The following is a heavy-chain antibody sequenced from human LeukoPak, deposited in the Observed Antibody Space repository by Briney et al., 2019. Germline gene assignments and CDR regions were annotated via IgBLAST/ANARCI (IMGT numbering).Heavy chain of an antibody. D-gene: IGHD1-26*01. CDR2: IYYSGST. CDR3: ARESGGWFVP. V-gene: IGHV4-59*01. CDR1: GGSITNYY. J-gene: IGHJ5*02. Sequence: SETLSLTCTVSGGSITNYYWSWIRQPPGKGLEWIGYIYYSGSTNYNPSLKSRVTMSVDASNNQFSLKLSSVTAADTAVYYCARESGGWFVPWGQGTLVTVSS.